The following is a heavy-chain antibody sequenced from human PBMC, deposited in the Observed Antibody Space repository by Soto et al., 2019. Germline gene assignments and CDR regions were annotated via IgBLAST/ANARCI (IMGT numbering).Heavy chain of an antibody. D-gene: IGHD3-16*02. V-gene: IGHV4-39*07. Sequence: PSETLSLPCTASGGSISSGACCWSWMRQGTGKGLGGIGEIHNSGSTNYNPSLKSRVTISVDTSKNQFSLKLSSVTAADTAVYYCARGPYVSGSYRYLGRYFQHWGQGTLVT. CDR1: GGSISSGACC. J-gene: IGHJ1*01. CDR2: IHNSGST. CDR3: ARGPYVSGSYRYLGRYFQH.